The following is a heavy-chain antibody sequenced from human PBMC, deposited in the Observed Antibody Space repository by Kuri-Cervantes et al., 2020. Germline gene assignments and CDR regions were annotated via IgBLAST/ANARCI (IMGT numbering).Heavy chain of an antibody. Sequence: SETLSLTCTVSGGSISSSSYYWGWIRQPPGKGLEWIGSIYYSGSTYYNPSLKSRVTISVDTSKNQFSLKLSSVTAADTAVYYCARDTMVRGAPMGSDIWGQGTMVTVSS. V-gene: IGHV4-39*07. CDR3: ARDTMVRGAPMGSDI. CDR2: IYYSGST. CDR1: GGSISSSSYY. J-gene: IGHJ3*02. D-gene: IGHD3-10*01.